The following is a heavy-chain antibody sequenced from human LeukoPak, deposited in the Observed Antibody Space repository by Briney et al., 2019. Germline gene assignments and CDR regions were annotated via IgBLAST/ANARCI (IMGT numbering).Heavy chain of an antibody. V-gene: IGHV3-53*01. CDR1: GFTVSSNY. CDR3: AIGWELHRFGY. D-gene: IGHD1-26*01. CDR2: ISNSGDTT. Sequence: PGGSLRLSCAASGFTVSSNYMSWVRQAPGKGLEWVSGISNSGDTTYYADSVKGRFSISRDNSKNTLYLQMDSLRAEDTAVYYCAIGWELHRFGYWGQGTLVTVSS. J-gene: IGHJ4*02.